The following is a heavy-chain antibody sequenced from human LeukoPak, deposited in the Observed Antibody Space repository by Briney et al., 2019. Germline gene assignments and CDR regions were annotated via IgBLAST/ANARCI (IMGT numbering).Heavy chain of an antibody. D-gene: IGHD6-13*01. V-gene: IGHV4-59*01. CDR1: GGSIRGYY. CDR2: MYYGGSS. CDR3: AREGEAAAGAFDN. Sequence: ASETLSLTCTVSGGSIRGYYWSWIRQPPGKGLEWIGYMYYGGSSKYNPYLKSRATISRDTSKNQFSLKLTSVTVADTAVYFCAREGEAAAGAFDNWGQGTLVTVSS. J-gene: IGHJ4*02.